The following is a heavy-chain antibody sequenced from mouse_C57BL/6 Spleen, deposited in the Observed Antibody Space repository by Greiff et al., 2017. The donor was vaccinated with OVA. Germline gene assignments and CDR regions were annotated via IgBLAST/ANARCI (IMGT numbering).Heavy chain of an antibody. CDR3: TRHYYGSMAY. Sequence: VQLQQSGAELVRPGASVTLSCKASGYTFTDYEMHWVKQTPVHGLEWIGAIDPETGGTAYNQKFKGKAILTADKSSSTAYMELRSLTSEDSAVYYCTRHYYGSMAYWGQGTLVTVSA. J-gene: IGHJ3*01. D-gene: IGHD1-1*01. CDR1: GYTFTDYE. CDR2: IDPETGGT. V-gene: IGHV1-15*01.